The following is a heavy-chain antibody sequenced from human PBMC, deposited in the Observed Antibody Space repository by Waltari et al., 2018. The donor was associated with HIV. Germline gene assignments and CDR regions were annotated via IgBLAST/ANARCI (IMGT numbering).Heavy chain of an antibody. Sequence: QVQLVQSGAEVKKPGASVKVSCKASGYTFTSSAIHWVRQAPGQRLEWMGWINTGNDNTEDSQKFQGRVTIARDTSASTAYMELSSLTSEDTAIYYCARKGAAGFFYFDCWGQGTLVTVSS. D-gene: IGHD2-15*01. CDR3: ARKGAAGFFYFDC. J-gene: IGHJ4*02. V-gene: IGHV1-3*04. CDR1: GYTFTSSA. CDR2: INTGNDNT.